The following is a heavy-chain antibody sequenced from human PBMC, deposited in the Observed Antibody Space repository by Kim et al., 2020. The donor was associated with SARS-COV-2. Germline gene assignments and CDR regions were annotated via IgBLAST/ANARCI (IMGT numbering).Heavy chain of an antibody. J-gene: IGHJ4*02. CDR3: AKEGSGYYGSGTLTY. CDR2: ISYDGSNK. Sequence: GGSLRLSCAASGFTFSSYGMHWVRQAPGKGLEWVAVISYDGSNKYYADSVKGRFTISRDNSKNTLYLQMNSLRAEDTAVYYCAKEGSGYYGSGTLTYWGQGTLVTVSS. CDR1: GFTFSSYG. V-gene: IGHV3-30*18. D-gene: IGHD3-10*01.